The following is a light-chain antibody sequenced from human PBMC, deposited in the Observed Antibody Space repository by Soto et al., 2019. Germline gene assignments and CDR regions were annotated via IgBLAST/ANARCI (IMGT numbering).Light chain of an antibody. J-gene: IGLJ1*01. CDR2: DVS. V-gene: IGLV2-11*01. CDR1: SSDVGGYNY. Sequence: QSALTQPRSVYGSPGQAVTISCTGTSSDVGGYNYVSWYQQHPGKAPKLMIYDVSKRPSGVPDRFSGSKSGNTASLTISGLQAADEVDYYCCSYAGSYYVFGKGTKVTVL. CDR3: CSYAGSYYV.